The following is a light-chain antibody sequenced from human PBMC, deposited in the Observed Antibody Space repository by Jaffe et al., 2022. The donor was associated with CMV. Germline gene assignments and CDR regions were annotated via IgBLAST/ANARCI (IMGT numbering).Light chain of an antibody. CDR3: YSTDSSGNQRTPYWV. J-gene: IGLJ3*02. CDR2: EDS. CDR1: ALPKKY. V-gene: IGLV3-10*01. Sequence: SYELTQPPSVSVSPGQTARITCSGDALPKKYAYWYQQKSGQAPVLVIYEDSKRPSGIPERFSGSSSGTMATLTISGAQVEDEADYYCYSTDSSGNQRTPYWVFGGGTKLTVL.